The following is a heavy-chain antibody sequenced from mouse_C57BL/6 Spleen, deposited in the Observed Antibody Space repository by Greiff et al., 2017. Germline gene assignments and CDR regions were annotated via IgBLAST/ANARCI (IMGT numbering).Heavy chain of an antibody. D-gene: IGHD2-4*01. CDR1: GYTFTSYW. Sequence: QVQLQQSGAELVKPGASVKLSCKASGYTFTSYWMHWVKQRPGQGLEWIGMIHPNRGSTNYTEKFKSKAPLTVDKSSSTAYMQLSSLTSEDSAVYYCARRDYLHYWGQGTTLTVSS. V-gene: IGHV1-64*01. CDR2: IHPNRGST. CDR3: ARRDYLHY. J-gene: IGHJ2*01.